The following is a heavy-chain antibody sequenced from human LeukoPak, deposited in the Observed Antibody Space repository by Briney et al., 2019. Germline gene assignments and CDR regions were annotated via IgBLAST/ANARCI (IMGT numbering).Heavy chain of an antibody. CDR1: GFTFSSYA. CDR2: ISGSGGST. D-gene: IGHD3-22*01. J-gene: IGHJ4*02. V-gene: IGHV3-23*01. CDR3: AKEAEYYYDSSGYPEYYFDY. Sequence: PGGSLRLSCAASGFTFSSYAMSWVRQAPGKGLEWVSAISGSGGSTYYADSVKGRFTISRDNSKNTLYLQMNSLRAEDTAVYYCAKEAEYYYDSSGYPEYYFDYWGQGTLVTVSS.